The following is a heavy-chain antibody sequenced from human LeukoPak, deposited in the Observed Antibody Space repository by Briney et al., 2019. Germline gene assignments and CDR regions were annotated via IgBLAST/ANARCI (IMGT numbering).Heavy chain of an antibody. V-gene: IGHV3-7*01. J-gene: IGHJ6*03. CDR1: GFTFSSYW. D-gene: IGHD3-3*01. CDR3: ARGGLYYDFWSGHNSYYMDV. Sequence: PGGSLRLSCAASGFTFSSYWMSWVRQAPGKGLEWVANIKQDGSEKYYVDSVKGRFTISRDSAKNSLYLQMNSLRAEDKAVYYCARGGLYYDFWSGHNSYYMDVWGTGTTVTVSS. CDR2: IKQDGSEK.